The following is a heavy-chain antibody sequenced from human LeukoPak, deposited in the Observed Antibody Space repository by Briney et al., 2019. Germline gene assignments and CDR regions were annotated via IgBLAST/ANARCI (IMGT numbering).Heavy chain of an antibody. D-gene: IGHD4-23*01. CDR1: GYTFTGYY. V-gene: IGHV1-2*02. J-gene: IGHJ4*02. CDR3: ARDLQGTTVVYY. CDR2: INPNSGGT. Sequence: GASVKVSCKASGYTFTGYYIHWVRQAPGQGLEWMGWINPNSGGTNYAQKFQGRVTMTRDTSISTAYMELSRLRSGDTAVYYCARDLQGTTVVYYWGQGTLVTVSS.